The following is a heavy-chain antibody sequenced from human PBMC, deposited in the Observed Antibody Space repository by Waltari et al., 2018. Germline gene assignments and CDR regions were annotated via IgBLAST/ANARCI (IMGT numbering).Heavy chain of an antibody. D-gene: IGHD3-22*01. CDR1: GGSISSSSYY. CDR2: SYYSGST. Sequence: QLQLQESGPGLVKPSETLSLTCTVSGGSISSSSYYWGWIRQPPGKGLEWIGSSYYSGSTSFNPSLKSRVTISVDTSKNQFSLKLSSVTAADTAVYYCARRPGYYDSSGYYSVPFDYWGQGTLVTVSS. V-gene: IGHV4-39*07. CDR3: ARRPGYYDSSGYYSVPFDY. J-gene: IGHJ4*02.